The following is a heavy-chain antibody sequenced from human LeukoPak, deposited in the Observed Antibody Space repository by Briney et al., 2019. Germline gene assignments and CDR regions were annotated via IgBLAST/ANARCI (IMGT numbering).Heavy chain of an antibody. Sequence: GESLKISCKGSGYSFTSYWIGWVRQMPGKGLEWMGIIYPGDSDTRYSPSFQGQVTISADKSISTAYLQWSSLKASDTAMYYCARHSGPFVGAKEHDAFDIWGQGTMVTVSS. CDR2: IYPGDSDT. CDR3: ARHSGPFVGAKEHDAFDI. CDR1: GYSFTSYW. V-gene: IGHV5-51*01. J-gene: IGHJ3*02. D-gene: IGHD1-26*01.